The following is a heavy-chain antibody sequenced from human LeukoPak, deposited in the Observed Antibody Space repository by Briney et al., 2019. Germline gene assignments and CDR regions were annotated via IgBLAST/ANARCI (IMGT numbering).Heavy chain of an antibody. Sequence: GGSLRLSCAASGFTFSSYAMSWVRQAPGKGLEWVSAISGSGGSTYYADSVKGRFTISRDNSKNTLYLQTNSLRAEDTAVYYCANHRAWGTSDYWGQGTLVTVSS. J-gene: IGHJ4*02. CDR1: GFTFSSYA. CDR3: ANHRAWGTSDY. CDR2: ISGSGGST. D-gene: IGHD1-1*01. V-gene: IGHV3-23*01.